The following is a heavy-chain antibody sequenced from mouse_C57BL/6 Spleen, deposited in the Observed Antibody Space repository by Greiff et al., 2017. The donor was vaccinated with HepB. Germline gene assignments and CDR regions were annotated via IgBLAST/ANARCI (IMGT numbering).Heavy chain of an antibody. Sequence: QVQLQQPGTELVKPGASVKLSCKASGYTFTSYWMHWVKQRPGQGLEWIGNINPSNGGTNYNEKFKSKATLTVDESSSTAYMQLSSLTSEDSAVYYCARSATQYYYAMDYWGQGTSVTVSS. CDR1: GYTFTSYW. CDR2: INPSNGGT. CDR3: ARSATQYYYAMDY. V-gene: IGHV1-53*01. J-gene: IGHJ4*01.